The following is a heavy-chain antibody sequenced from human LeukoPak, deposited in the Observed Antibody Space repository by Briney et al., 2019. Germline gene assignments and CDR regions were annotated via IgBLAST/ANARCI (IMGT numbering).Heavy chain of an antibody. Sequence: GGSLRLSCSASGFTFSSYPMPWVRQAPGKGLEYVSAISSNGGSTYYADSVKGRFTISRDNSKNTLYLQMSSLRAEDTAVYYCVNSYCSSTSCYPFDYWGQGTLVTVSS. D-gene: IGHD2-2*01. CDR1: GFTFSSYP. V-gene: IGHV3-64D*06. CDR2: ISSNGGST. CDR3: VNSYCSSTSCYPFDY. J-gene: IGHJ4*02.